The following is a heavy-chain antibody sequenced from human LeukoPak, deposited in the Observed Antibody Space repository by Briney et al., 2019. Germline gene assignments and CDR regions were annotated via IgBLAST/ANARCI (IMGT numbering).Heavy chain of an antibody. V-gene: IGHV1-46*01. CDR1: GYTFTSYY. CDR2: INPSGGST. J-gene: IGHJ4*02. D-gene: IGHD3-10*01. CDR3: ARDLSGFDY. Sequence: GAPVKVSCKASGYTFTSYYMHWVRQAPGQGLEWMGIINPSGGSTSYAQKFQGRVTMTRDTSTSTAYMELRSLRSDDTAVYYCARDLSGFDYWGQGTLVTVSS.